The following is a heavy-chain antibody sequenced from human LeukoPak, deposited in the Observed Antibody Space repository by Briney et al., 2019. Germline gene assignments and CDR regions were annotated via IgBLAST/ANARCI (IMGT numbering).Heavy chain of an antibody. D-gene: IGHD6-6*01. CDR3: ARSNEYSSSYDY. J-gene: IGHJ4*02. Sequence: ASVKVSCEASGYTFTGYYMHWVRQAPGQGLEWMGWINPNSGGTNYAQKFQGRVTMTRDTSISTAYMELSRLRSDDTAVYYCARSNEYSSSYDYWGQGTLVTVSS. CDR2: INPNSGGT. V-gene: IGHV1-2*02. CDR1: GYTFTGYY.